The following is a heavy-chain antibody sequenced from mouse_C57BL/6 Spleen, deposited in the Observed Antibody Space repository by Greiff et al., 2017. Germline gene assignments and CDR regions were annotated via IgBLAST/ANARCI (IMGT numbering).Heavy chain of an antibody. CDR1: GYTFTDYY. D-gene: IGHD2-3*01. J-gene: IGHJ2*01. V-gene: IGHV1-75*01. CDR2: IFPGSGST. CDR3: ASDDYLYYLDY. Sequence: VKLMESGPELVKPGASVKISCKASGYTFTDYYINWVKQRPGQGLEWIGWIFPGSGSTYYNEKFKGKATLTVDKSSSTAYLLLSSLTSEDSSVYFCASDDYLYYLDYWGQGTTLTVSS.